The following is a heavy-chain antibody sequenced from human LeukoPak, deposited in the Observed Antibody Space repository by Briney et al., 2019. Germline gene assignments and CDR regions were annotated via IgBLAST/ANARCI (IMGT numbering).Heavy chain of an antibody. CDR3: ARGYCSSTSCYVGLGHAFDI. CDR1: GFTFSSYG. D-gene: IGHD2-2*01. J-gene: IGHJ3*02. Sequence: GGSLRLSCAASGFTFSSYGMHWVRQAPGKGLEWVAVIWYDGSNKYYADSVKGRFTISRDNSKNTLYLQMNSLRAEDTAVYYCARGYCSSTSCYVGLGHAFDIWGQGTMVTVSS. CDR2: IWYDGSNK. V-gene: IGHV3-33*08.